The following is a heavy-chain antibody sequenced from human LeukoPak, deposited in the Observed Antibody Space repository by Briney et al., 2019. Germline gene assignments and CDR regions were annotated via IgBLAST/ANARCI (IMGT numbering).Heavy chain of an antibody. V-gene: IGHV3-7*01. CDR2: IKQDGSEK. Sequence: GGSLRLSCAASGFTFSSYCMSWVRQAQGKGLEWGVNIKQDGSEKYYVDSVKGRFTISRDNAKNSLYLQMNSLRAEDTAVYYCASLGDDFWSGYPDYWGQGTLVTASS. D-gene: IGHD3-3*01. CDR1: GFTFSSYC. J-gene: IGHJ4*02. CDR3: ASLGDDFWSGYPDY.